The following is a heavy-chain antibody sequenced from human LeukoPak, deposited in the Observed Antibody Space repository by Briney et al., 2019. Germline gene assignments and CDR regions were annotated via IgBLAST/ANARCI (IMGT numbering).Heavy chain of an antibody. V-gene: IGHV3-43D*04. CDR1: GFTFDDYA. J-gene: IGHJ4*02. Sequence: PGGSLRLSCAASGFTFDDYAMHWVRQAPGKGLEWVSLISWDGGSTYYADSVEGRFTISRDNSKNSLYLQMNSLRAEDTALYYCAKDLTYYDFWSGYYYFDYWGQGTLVTVSS. CDR2: ISWDGGST. D-gene: IGHD3-3*01. CDR3: AKDLTYYDFWSGYYYFDY.